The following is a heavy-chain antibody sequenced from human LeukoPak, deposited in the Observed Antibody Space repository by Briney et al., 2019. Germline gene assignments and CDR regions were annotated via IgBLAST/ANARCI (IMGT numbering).Heavy chain of an antibody. V-gene: IGHV3-23*01. Sequence: GGSLRLSCAASGFTFSSYAMSWVRQAPGKGLEWVSAISGSGGSTYYTDSVKGRFTISRDNSKNTLYLQMNSLRAEDTAVYYCARRAQVDTAMVADYYFDYWGQGTLVTVSS. CDR3: ARRAQVDTAMVADYYFDY. J-gene: IGHJ4*02. D-gene: IGHD5-18*01. CDR1: GFTFSSYA. CDR2: ISGSGGST.